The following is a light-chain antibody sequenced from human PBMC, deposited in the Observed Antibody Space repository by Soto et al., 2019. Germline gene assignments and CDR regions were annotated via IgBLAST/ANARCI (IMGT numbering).Light chain of an antibody. CDR1: SSDVGGYNY. J-gene: IGLJ2*01. Sequence: QSALTQPASVSGSPGQSITISCTGTSSDVGGYNYVSWYQQHPGKAPKLMIYDVSNRPSGVSNRFSGSKSGNTASLTISGLQAEDEADYYCSSYTSSSRYVVFGGGTQLTVL. CDR3: SSYTSSSRYVV. V-gene: IGLV2-14*01. CDR2: DVS.